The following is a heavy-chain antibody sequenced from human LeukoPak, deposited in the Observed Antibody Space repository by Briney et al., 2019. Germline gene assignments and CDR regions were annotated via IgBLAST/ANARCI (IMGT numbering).Heavy chain of an antibody. J-gene: IGHJ4*02. CDR1: GGSIGSYY. Sequence: SETLSLTCTVSGGSIGSYYWSWIRQPPGKGLEWIGYIYYSGSTNYNPSLKSRVTISVDTSKNQFSLKLSSVTAADTAVYYCARGMGSSSWYEFDYWGQGTLVTVSS. D-gene: IGHD6-13*01. CDR3: ARGMGSSSWYEFDY. CDR2: IYYSGST. V-gene: IGHV4-59*01.